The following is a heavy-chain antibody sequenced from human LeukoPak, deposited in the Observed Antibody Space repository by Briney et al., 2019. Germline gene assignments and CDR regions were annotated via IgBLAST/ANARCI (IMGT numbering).Heavy chain of an antibody. CDR1: DFAFYGYS. D-gene: IGHD6-19*01. V-gene: IGHV3-21*06. CDR3: AREIVSSGCLDY. J-gene: IGHJ4*02. CDR2: ISSNSGYI. Sequence: GGSLRLSCAASDFAFYGYSMHWVRQAPGKGLEWISSISSNSGYIYYADSVKGRFTISRDNAKNSLYLQVTGLRVEDTAHYYCAREIVSSGCLDYWGQGSLVTVSS.